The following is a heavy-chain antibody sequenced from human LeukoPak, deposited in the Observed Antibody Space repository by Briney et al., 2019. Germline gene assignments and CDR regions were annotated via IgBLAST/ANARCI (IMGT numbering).Heavy chain of an antibody. Sequence: SETLSLTCTVSGGSISSGSYYWSWIRQPAGKGLEWIGRIYTSGSTNYNSSLKSRVTVSVDSSKSQFSLKMSSLTAADTAIYYCARGRGYEPVVFYFDSWGQGTQVTVSS. J-gene: IGHJ4*02. CDR1: GGSISSGSYY. CDR3: ARGRGYEPVVFYFDS. V-gene: IGHV4-61*02. D-gene: IGHD1-1*01. CDR2: IYTSGST.